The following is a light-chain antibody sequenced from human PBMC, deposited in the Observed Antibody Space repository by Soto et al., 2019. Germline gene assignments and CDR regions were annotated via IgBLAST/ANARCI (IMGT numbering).Light chain of an antibody. CDR2: DVS. Sequence: EIVLTQSPATLSLSPGIRATLPCRASQNISNYLIWYQQKPGQAPRLLMYDVSNRVTGMPARFSGSGSGTDFTLTISSLEPEDFAVYYCQQRSSWPRTFGQGTKV. CDR3: QQRSSWPRT. V-gene: IGKV3-11*01. CDR1: QNISNY. J-gene: IGKJ1*01.